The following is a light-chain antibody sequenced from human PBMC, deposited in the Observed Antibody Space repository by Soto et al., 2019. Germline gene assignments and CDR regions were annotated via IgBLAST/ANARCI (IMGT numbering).Light chain of an antibody. V-gene: IGLV1-40*01. CDR2: GNS. J-gene: IGLJ1*01. CDR3: HSYDSSLSGYV. Sequence: QAVVTQPPSVSGAPGQRVTISCTGSSSNIGAGYAVHWYQQLPGTAPKVLIYGNSNRPSGVPDRFSGSKSGTSASLAITGLQAEDEADYYCHSYDSSLSGYVFGTGTKLTFL. CDR1: SSNIGAGYA.